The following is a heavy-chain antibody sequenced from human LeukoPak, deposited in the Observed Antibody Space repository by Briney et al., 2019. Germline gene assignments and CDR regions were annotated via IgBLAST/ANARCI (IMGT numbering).Heavy chain of an antibody. V-gene: IGHV3-9*01. CDR1: GFSFKDYG. D-gene: IGHD2-2*02. Sequence: PGGSLRLSCAATGFSFKDYGMHWVRQPPGKGLEWVSGISWNGGSTDYADSVKGRFTISRDNAKNSLYLQLSSLRPEDTALYYCAKHLRATNTYTFFGLDVWAKGPRSPSP. J-gene: IGHJ6*02. CDR2: ISWNGGST. CDR3: AKHLRATNTYTFFGLDV.